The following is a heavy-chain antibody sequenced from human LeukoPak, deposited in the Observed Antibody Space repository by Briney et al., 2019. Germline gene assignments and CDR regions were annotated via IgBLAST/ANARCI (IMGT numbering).Heavy chain of an antibody. CDR3: ARTAFDIAAPGY. D-gene: IGHD5-12*01. V-gene: IGHV5-51*01. Sequence: GESLNISCNGSAYSFTSYWIGWVRQMPGKGLEWMGIIYPGDSDTRYSPSFQGQVTISADKSISTAYLQCSSLKASDTAMYYFARTAFDIAAPGYWGQGTLVTVSS. CDR1: AYSFTSYW. J-gene: IGHJ4*02. CDR2: IYPGDSDT.